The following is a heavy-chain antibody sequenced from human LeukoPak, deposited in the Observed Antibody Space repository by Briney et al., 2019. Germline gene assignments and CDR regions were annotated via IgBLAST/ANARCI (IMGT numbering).Heavy chain of an antibody. CDR2: ISGSGGST. V-gene: IGHV3-23*01. D-gene: IGHD3-3*01. CDR3: AKDLYYDFWSGYRAAYYYGMDV. J-gene: IGHJ6*02. Sequence: GSLRLSCVASGFTFSSYAMSWVRQAPGKGLEWVSAISGSGGSTYYADSVKGRFTISRDNSKNTLYLQMNSLRAEDTAVYYCAKDLYYDFWSGYRAAYYYGMDVWGQGTTVTVSS. CDR1: GFTFSSYA.